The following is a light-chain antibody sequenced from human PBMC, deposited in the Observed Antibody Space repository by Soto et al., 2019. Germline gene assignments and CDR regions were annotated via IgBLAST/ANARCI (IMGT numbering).Light chain of an antibody. CDR2: GAS. Sequence: EIVRTRSPATLALSPCSRAAPSCRASQSVSSYLAWYQQKPGRAPRLLIYGASTRDTGVPARFSGSGSGTEFTLTISSLQSEDFAIYYCQQYNSWPPTFGRGTKVDIK. CDR1: QSVSSY. CDR3: QQYNSWPPT. V-gene: IGKV3-15*01. J-gene: IGKJ4*02.